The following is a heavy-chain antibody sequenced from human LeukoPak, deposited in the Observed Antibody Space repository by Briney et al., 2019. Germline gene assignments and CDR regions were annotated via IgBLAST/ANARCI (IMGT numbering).Heavy chain of an antibody. CDR3: ARGSGASSYYFDY. CDR1: GFTFSNFD. V-gene: IGHV3-33*01. D-gene: IGHD6-6*01. Sequence: PGGSLRLSCAASGFTFSNFDIHWVRQAPGKGLEWVAFIWYDGSDKYYADSVKGRFTISRDNSWNTLYLQMNSLRAEDTAVYYCARGSGASSYYFDYWGQGTLVTVSS. CDR2: IWYDGSDK. J-gene: IGHJ4*02.